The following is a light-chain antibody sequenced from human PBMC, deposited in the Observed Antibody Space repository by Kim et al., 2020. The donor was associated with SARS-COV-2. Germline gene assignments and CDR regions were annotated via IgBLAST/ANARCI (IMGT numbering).Light chain of an antibody. CDR2: DVT. CDR1: GSDVGGYNY. V-gene: IGLV2-11*03. CDR3: CSYAGNYVVL. J-gene: IGLJ2*01. Sequence: GQSFTISCTGTGSDVGGYNYVSWYQQHPGKAPKAMIYDVTKRPSGVPDRISGSKSGNTASLTISGLQADDEADYYCCSYAGNYVVLFGGGTQLTVL.